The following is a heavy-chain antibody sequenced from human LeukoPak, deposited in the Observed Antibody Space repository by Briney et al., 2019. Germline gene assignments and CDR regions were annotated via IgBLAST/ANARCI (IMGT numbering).Heavy chain of an antibody. CDR1: GFTFXSYG. Sequence: SXRLSCAASGFTFXSYGMHWVRQAPGKGLEWVALIWYDGSNKYYADSVKGRLTISRDNSKNTLYLQMNSLRAEDTAVYYCAREGPRGNSQFDYWGQGTLVTVSS. J-gene: IGHJ4*02. CDR3: AREGPRGNSQFDY. V-gene: IGHV3-33*01. D-gene: IGHD2/OR15-2a*01. CDR2: IWYDGSNK.